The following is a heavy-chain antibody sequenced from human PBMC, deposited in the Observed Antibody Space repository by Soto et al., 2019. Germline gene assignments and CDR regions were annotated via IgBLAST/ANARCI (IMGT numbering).Heavy chain of an antibody. CDR1: GGTFSSYT. V-gene: IGHV1-69*02. CDR2: IIPILGIA. D-gene: IGHD2-2*01. CDR3: ARAPARIPAAQRGGYYYYGMDV. J-gene: IGHJ6*02. Sequence: SVKVSCKASGGTFSSYTISWVRQAPGQGLEWMGRIIPILGIANYAQKFQGRVTITADKSTSTAYMELSSLRSEDTAVYYCARAPARIPAAQRGGYYYYGMDVWGQGTTVTVSS.